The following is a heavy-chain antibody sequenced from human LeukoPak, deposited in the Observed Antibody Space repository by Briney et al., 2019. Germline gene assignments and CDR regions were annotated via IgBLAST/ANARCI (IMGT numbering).Heavy chain of an antibody. CDR3: AKDIFSSSWESWYYFDY. D-gene: IGHD6-13*01. Sequence: GGSLRLSCAASGFTFDDYAMHWVRHAPGKGLEWVSGISWNSGSIGYADSVKGRFTISRDNAKNSLYLQMNSLRAEDTALYYCAKDIFSSSWESWYYFDYWGQGTLVTVSS. V-gene: IGHV3-9*01. J-gene: IGHJ4*02. CDR1: GFTFDDYA. CDR2: ISWNSGSI.